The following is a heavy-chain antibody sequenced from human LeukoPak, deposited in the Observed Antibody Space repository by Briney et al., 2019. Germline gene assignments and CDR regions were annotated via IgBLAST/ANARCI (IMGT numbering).Heavy chain of an antibody. D-gene: IGHD6-19*01. V-gene: IGHV3-9*01. Sequence: GGSLRLSCAASGFIFGDYAMHWVRQAPGKALEWVSGITWNSVSIGYADSVKGRFTISRDNAKNSLYLQMSSLRAEDTAFYYCAKGLAVSGEDYWGQGTLVTVSS. CDR2: ITWNSVSI. CDR1: GFIFGDYA. CDR3: AKGLAVSGEDY. J-gene: IGHJ4*02.